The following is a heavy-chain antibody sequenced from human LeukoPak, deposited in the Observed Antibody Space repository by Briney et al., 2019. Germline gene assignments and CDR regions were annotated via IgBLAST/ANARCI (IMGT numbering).Heavy chain of an antibody. CDR1: GFTFNSYA. CDR2: ISYDGSDI. J-gene: IGHJ4*02. CDR3: AREKANWAFDY. V-gene: IGHV3-30*10. D-gene: IGHD7-27*01. Sequence: PGGSLRLSCAASGFTFNSYAMHWVRQAPGKGLEWMAVISYDGSDIYYTDSVKGRFTISRDNSKNTLYLQMNSLRAEDTAMYYCAREKANWAFDYWGQGTLVTVSS.